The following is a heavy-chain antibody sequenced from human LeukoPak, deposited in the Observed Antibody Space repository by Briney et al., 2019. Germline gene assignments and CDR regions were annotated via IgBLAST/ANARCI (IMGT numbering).Heavy chain of an antibody. D-gene: IGHD2-8*01. V-gene: IGHV3-66*01. CDR1: GFIVTNNY. Sequence: GGSLRLSCTASGFIVTNNYINWVRQAPGKGLEWVSLVYGGGSTYYADSAKGRFTISRDNSKNMVYLQMNSLRAEDTAMYYCARDPPAVLIDTYGWGQGTLVTVSS. J-gene: IGHJ4*02. CDR2: VYGGGST. CDR3: ARDPPAVLIDTYG.